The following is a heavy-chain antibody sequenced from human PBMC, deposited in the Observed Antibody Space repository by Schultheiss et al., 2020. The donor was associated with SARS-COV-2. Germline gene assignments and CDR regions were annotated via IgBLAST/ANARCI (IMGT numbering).Heavy chain of an antibody. J-gene: IGHJ5*02. D-gene: IGHD1-26*01. CDR2: MSYDGSNR. CDR3: AGGSYYRGFDP. Sequence: GGSLRLSCAPSGFNFRSYGFYWVRQAPGKGLEWVAVMSYDGSNRYYADSVKGRFSISRDNAKNTLYLQMNSLRAEDTAVYYCAGGSYYRGFDPWGQGTLVTVSS. V-gene: IGHV3-30*07. CDR1: GFNFRSYG.